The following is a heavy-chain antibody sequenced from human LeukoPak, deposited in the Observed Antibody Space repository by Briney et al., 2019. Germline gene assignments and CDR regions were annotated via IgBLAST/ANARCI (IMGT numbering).Heavy chain of an antibody. D-gene: IGHD1-26*01. J-gene: IGHJ5*02. CDR1: GGTFSSYA. V-gene: IGHV1-69*13. CDR2: IIPIFGTA. Sequence: GASVKVSCKASGGTFSSYAISWVRQAPGQGLEWMGGIIPIFGTANYAQKFQGRVTITADESTSTAYMELSSLRSEDTAVYYCATDPDFIVGATTNWFDPWGQGTLVTVSS. CDR3: ATDPDFIVGATTNWFDP.